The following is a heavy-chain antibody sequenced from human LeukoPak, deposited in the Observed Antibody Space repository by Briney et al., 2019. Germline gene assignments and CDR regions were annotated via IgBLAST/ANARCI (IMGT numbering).Heavy chain of an antibody. CDR1: GFTLSSYW. CDR3: ARDGDARGNHDY. D-gene: IGHD6-6*01. J-gene: IGHJ4*02. V-gene: IGHV3-74*01. Sequence: GGSLRLSCAASGFTLSSYWMHWVRQAPGKGLVWVSRINSDGSSTSYADSVKGRFTISRDNAKNTLYLQMNSLRAEDTAVYYCARDGDARGNHDYWGQGTLVTVSS. CDR2: INSDGSST.